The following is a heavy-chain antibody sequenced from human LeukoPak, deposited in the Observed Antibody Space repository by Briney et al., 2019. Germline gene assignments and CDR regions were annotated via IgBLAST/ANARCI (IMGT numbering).Heavy chain of an antibody. Sequence: ASVKVSCKASGGTFSSYAISWVRQAPGQGLEWMGRIIPILGIANYAQKFQGRVTITADKSTSTAYMELSSLRSEDTAVYYRARAEGYCSGGSCYANDAFDIWGQGTIVTVSS. CDR2: IIPILGIA. D-gene: IGHD2-15*01. J-gene: IGHJ3*02. V-gene: IGHV1-69*04. CDR1: GGTFSSYA. CDR3: ARAEGYCSGGSCYANDAFDI.